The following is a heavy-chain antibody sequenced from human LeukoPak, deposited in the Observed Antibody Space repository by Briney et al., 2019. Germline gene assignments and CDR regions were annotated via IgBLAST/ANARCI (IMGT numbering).Heavy chain of an antibody. CDR1: GGSISSSTYY. CDR2: IYYSGST. CDR3: ARHAGYSSGWPHYYYYYYMDV. Sequence: SETLSLTCTVSGGSISSSTYYWGWIRQAPGQGLEWIGTIYYSGSTYYNPSLKSRVTISVDTSKNQFSLKLSSVTAADTAVYYCARHAGYSSGWPHYYYYYYMDVWGKGTTVTVSS. J-gene: IGHJ6*03. D-gene: IGHD6-19*01. V-gene: IGHV4-39*01.